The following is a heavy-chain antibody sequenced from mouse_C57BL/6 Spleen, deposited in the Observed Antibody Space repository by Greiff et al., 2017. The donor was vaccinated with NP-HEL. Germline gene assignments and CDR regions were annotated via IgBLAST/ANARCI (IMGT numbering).Heavy chain of an antibody. CDR3: ARNYYGSSYGFAY. J-gene: IGHJ3*01. D-gene: IGHD1-1*01. CDR1: GYTFTSYW. Sequence: QVQLQQSGAELAKPGASVKLSCKASGYTFTSYWMHWVKQRPGQGLEWIGYINPSSGYTKYNQKFKDKATLTADKSSSTAYMQLSSLTYEDSAVYYCARNYYGSSYGFAYWGQVTLVTVAA. CDR2: INPSSGYT. V-gene: IGHV1-7*01.